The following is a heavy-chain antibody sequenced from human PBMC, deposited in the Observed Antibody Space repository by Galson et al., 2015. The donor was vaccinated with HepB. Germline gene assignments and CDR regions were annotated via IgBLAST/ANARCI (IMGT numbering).Heavy chain of an antibody. D-gene: IGHD6-13*01. Sequence: ETLSLTCAVYGGSFSGYYWSWIRQPPGKGLEWIGEINHSGSTNYNPSLKSRVTISVDTSKNQFSLKLSSVTAADTAVYYCARGRGRGSWYFFFDYWGQGTLVTVSS. V-gene: IGHV4-34*01. CDR3: ARGRGRGSWYFFFDY. J-gene: IGHJ4*02. CDR2: INHSGST. CDR1: GGSFSGYY.